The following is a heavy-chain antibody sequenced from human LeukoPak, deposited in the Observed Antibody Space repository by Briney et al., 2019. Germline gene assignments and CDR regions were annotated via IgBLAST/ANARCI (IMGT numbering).Heavy chain of an antibody. J-gene: IGHJ4*02. CDR3: ARVVAATGGIDY. CDR1: GFTVNINY. Sequence: GGSLRLSCAASGFTVNINYMSWVRQAPGKGLEWVSVIYSGGSTYYADSVKGRFTISRDNSNNTLYLQMNSLRAEDTAVYYCARVVAATGGIDYWGQGTLVTVSS. V-gene: IGHV3-66*01. D-gene: IGHD2-15*01. CDR2: IYSGGST.